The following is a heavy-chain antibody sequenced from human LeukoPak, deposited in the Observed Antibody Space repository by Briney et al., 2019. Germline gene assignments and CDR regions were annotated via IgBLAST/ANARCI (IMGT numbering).Heavy chain of an antibody. CDR3: GRDLGRMAAAGTTDY. Sequence: ASVKVSCKTSGYTFTSYYIHWVRQAPGQGLEWMGWISALNGNTNYAQKLQGRVTMTTDTSTSTAYMELRSLRSDDTAVYYCGRDLGRMAAAGTTDYWGQGTLVTVSS. D-gene: IGHD6-13*01. CDR2: ISALNGNT. V-gene: IGHV1-18*04. J-gene: IGHJ4*02. CDR1: GYTFTSYY.